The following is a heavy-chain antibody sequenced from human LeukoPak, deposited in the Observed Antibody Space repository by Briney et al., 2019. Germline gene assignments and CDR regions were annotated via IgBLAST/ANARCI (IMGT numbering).Heavy chain of an antibody. CDR1: GFTFSSYA. V-gene: IGHV3-30*04. Sequence: GRSLRLSCAASGFTFSSYAMHWVRQAPGKGLEWVAVISYDGSNKYYADSVKGRFTISRDNSKNTLYLQMNSLRAEDTAVYYCARDSGSGWLFDYWGQGTLVTVSS. D-gene: IGHD6-19*01. J-gene: IGHJ4*02. CDR3: ARDSGSGWLFDY. CDR2: ISYDGSNK.